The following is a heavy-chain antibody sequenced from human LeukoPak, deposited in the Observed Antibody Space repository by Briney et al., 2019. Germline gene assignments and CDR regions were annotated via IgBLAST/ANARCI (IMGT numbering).Heavy chain of an antibody. CDR1: GFTFSTYT. J-gene: IGHJ4*02. D-gene: IGHD3-22*01. Sequence: GGSLRLSCAASGFTFSTYTMAWVRQAPGGGLEWVSGISDNGGRTYYADSVKGRFTISRDNSKDTLYLQMSSVRVDDTAVYYCARDRGRYYDSRGFYWGYYSDSWGQGILVTVST. CDR2: ISDNGGRT. V-gene: IGHV3-23*01. CDR3: ARDRGRYYDSRGFYWGYYSDS.